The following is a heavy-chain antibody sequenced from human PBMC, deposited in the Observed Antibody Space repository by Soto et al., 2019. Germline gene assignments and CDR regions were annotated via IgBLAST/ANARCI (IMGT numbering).Heavy chain of an antibody. V-gene: IGHV2-26*01. Sequence: QVTLKESGPVLVKPTETLTLTCTVSGFSLSNARMGVSWIRQPPGKALEWLAHIFSNDEKSYSTSLKSRLTISKDTSKSQVVLTMTNMDPVDTATYYCARTYSSSWYPPYYYYSMDVWGQGTTVTVSS. CDR1: GFSLSNARMG. J-gene: IGHJ6*02. D-gene: IGHD6-13*01. CDR3: ARTYSSSWYPPYYYYSMDV. CDR2: IFSNDEK.